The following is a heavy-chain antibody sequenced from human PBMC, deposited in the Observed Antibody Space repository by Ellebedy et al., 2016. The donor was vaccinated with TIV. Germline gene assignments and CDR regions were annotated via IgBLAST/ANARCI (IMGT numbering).Heavy chain of an antibody. Sequence: KVSCKGSGYSFTSYWIGWVRQMPGKGLEWMGIIYPGDSDTRYSPSFQGQVTISADKSISTAYLQWSSLKASDTAMYYCASLGIAAAGRGYYYYGMDVWGQGTTVTVSS. CDR1: GYSFTSYW. CDR3: ASLGIAAAGRGYYYYGMDV. V-gene: IGHV5-51*01. CDR2: IYPGDSDT. J-gene: IGHJ6*02. D-gene: IGHD6-13*01.